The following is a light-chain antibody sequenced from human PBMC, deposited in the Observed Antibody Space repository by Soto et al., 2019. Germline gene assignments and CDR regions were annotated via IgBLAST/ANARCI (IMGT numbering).Light chain of an antibody. Sequence: QSALTQPASLSGSPGQSITISCTGTNSDVGGYNYVSWYQQHPGKAPKLMIYEVSNRPSGVSNRFSGSKSGNTASLTISGLQAEDEADYYCSSYTSSSAYVFGTGTKVTVL. J-gene: IGLJ1*01. V-gene: IGLV2-14*01. CDR1: NSDVGGYNY. CDR2: EVS. CDR3: SSYTSSSAYV.